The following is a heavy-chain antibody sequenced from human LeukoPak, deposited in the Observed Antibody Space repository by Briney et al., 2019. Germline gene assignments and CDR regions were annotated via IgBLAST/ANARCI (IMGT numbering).Heavy chain of an antibody. Sequence: KPSETLSLTCTVSGDSISRSTYYWGWIRQPPGKGLEWIGSIYYSGSTYYNTSLKSRVSISVDTSKNQFSLKLRSVNAADTAVYYCARVAYSGYYGGVDPWGQGTLVTVSS. J-gene: IGHJ5*02. V-gene: IGHV4-39*01. CDR2: IYYSGST. D-gene: IGHD5-12*01. CDR3: ARVAYSGYYGGVDP. CDR1: GDSISRSTYY.